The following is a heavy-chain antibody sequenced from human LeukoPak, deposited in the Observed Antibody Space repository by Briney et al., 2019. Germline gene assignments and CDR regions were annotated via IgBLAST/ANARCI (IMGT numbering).Heavy chain of an antibody. Sequence: GGSLRLSCAASGFTLSGSDMHWVRQASGKGLEWVGHIRSEANSYATAYAASVKGRFTNSRDDSKNTAYLQMNSLKTEDTAVYYCVRPGYYGSAYWGQGTLVTVSS. CDR2: IRSEANSYAT. J-gene: IGHJ4*02. CDR3: VRPGYYGSAY. CDR1: GFTLSGSD. D-gene: IGHD3-10*01. V-gene: IGHV3-73*01.